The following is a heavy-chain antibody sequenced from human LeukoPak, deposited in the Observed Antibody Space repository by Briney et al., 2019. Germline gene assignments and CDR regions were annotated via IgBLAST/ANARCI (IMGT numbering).Heavy chain of an antibody. CDR3: ARAHSSSWPNWFDP. J-gene: IGHJ5*02. V-gene: IGHV4-59*01. CDR2: IYYSGST. D-gene: IGHD6-13*01. Sequence: SETLSLTCTVSGGSISSYYWSWIRQPPGKGLEWIGYIYYSGSTNYNPSLKSRVTISVDTSKNQFSLKLSSVTTADTAVYYCARAHSSSWPNWFDPWGQGTLVTVSS. CDR1: GGSISSYY.